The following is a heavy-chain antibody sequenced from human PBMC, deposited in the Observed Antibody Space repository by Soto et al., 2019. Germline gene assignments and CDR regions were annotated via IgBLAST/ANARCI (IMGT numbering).Heavy chain of an antibody. CDR3: AREPANRNDGYFDY. V-gene: IGHV4-59*01. CDR1: GGSISSYY. D-gene: IGHD1-1*01. J-gene: IGHJ4*02. Sequence: SETLSLTCTVSGGSISSYYWSWIRQPPGKGLEWIGYIYYSGSTNYNPSLKSRVTISVDTSKNQFSLKLSSVTAADTAVYYCAREPANRNDGYFDYWGQGTLVTVSS. CDR2: IYYSGST.